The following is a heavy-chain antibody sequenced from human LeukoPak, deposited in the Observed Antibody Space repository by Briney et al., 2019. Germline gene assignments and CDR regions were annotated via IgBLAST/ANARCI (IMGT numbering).Heavy chain of an antibody. D-gene: IGHD2-21*01. CDR2: APHDRSSP. CDR1: GFIFNSHH. CDR3: AKNDVIISDFGYFDY. V-gene: IGHV3-30*18. Sequence: GALLLSCAVSGFIFNSHHMHWVRQAPNKGLEWVAVAPHDRSSPSHAASVNGRFTISRDNSKDTLFLQMNSLRAEDTAVYYCAKNDVIISDFGYFDYWGQGILVTVSS. J-gene: IGHJ4*02.